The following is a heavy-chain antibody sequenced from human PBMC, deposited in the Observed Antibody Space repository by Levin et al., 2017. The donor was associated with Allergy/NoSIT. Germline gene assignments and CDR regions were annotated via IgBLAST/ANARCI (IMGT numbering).Heavy chain of an antibody. CDR3: TIAIRKYYDFWSGDSIADY. CDR1: GFTFGDYA. Sequence: GGSLRLSCTASGFTFGDYAMSWFRQAPGKGLEWVGFIRSKAYGGTTEYAASVKGRFTISRDDSKSIAYLQMNSLKTEDTAVYYCTIAIRKYYDFWSGDSIADYWGQGTLVTVSS. CDR2: IRSKAYGGTT. J-gene: IGHJ4*02. V-gene: IGHV3-49*03. D-gene: IGHD3-3*01.